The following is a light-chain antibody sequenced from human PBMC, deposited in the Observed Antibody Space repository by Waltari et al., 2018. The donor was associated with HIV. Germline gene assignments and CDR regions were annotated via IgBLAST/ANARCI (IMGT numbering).Light chain of an antibody. CDR3: SSYTSSSASYV. CDR1: SSDIGGYTY. J-gene: IGLJ1*01. Sequence: QSALTQPASVSGFLGQSITISCTGTSSDIGGYTYVSWYQHLPGKAPKLVIHEVDSRPSGISNRFSGSKSGNTASLTISGLQSEDEADYYCSSYTSSSASYVFGTGTSVTVL. V-gene: IGLV2-14*01. CDR2: EVD.